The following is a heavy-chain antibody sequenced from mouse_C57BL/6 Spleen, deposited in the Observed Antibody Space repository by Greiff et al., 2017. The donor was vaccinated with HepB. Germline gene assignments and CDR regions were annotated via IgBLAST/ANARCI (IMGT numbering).Heavy chain of an antibody. CDR3: ARKGYGSRDPYAMDY. Sequence: QVQLKQSGPGLVQPSQSLSITCTVSGFSLTSYGLHWVRQSPGKGLEWLGVIWSGGSTDYNAAFISRLSISKDNSKSQVFFKMNSLQADDTAIYYCARKGYGSRDPYAMDYWGQGTSVTVSS. CDR1: GFSLTSYG. D-gene: IGHD1-1*01. V-gene: IGHV2-2*01. J-gene: IGHJ4*01. CDR2: IWSGGST.